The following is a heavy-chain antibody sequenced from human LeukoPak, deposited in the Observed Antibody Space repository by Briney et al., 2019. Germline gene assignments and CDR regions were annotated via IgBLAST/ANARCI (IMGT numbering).Heavy chain of an antibody. D-gene: IGHD2-15*01. CDR3: ARGKGLLRNYFDY. CDR1: GFSFSDYY. J-gene: IGHJ4*02. Sequence: GPLRLSCAASGFSFSDYYWSWIRQPPGKGLEWIGEINHSGSTNYNPSLKSRVTISVDTSKNQFSLKLSSVTAADTAVYYCARGKGLLRNYFDYWGQGTLVTVSS. V-gene: IGHV4-34*01. CDR2: INHSGST.